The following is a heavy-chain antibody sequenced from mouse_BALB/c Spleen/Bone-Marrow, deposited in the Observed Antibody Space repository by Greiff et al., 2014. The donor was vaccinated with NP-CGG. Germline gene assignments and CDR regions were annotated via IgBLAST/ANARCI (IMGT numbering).Heavy chain of an antibody. V-gene: IGHV1S132*01. D-gene: IGHD1-1*01. CDR3: AREGSRLRGYFDV. CDR2: IFPGTGTT. Sequence: QVQLQQSGAELVKPGASVKLSCKTSGYTFTSYWIQWVKQRPGQGLGWIGEIFPGTGTTYYNEKFKDKATLTIDTSSSTAYMQLSSLTSEDSAVYFCAREGSRLRGYFDVWGAGTTVTVSS. CDR1: GYTFTSYW. J-gene: IGHJ1*01.